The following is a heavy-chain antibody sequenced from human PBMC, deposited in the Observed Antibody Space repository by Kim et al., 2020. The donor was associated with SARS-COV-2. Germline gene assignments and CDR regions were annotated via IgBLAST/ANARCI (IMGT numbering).Heavy chain of an antibody. D-gene: IGHD3-10*01. CDR3: ARDLGAGYKSPTYGMDV. J-gene: IGHJ6*02. Sequence: VKGRVTITRDNYKNTLYLKMNSLSAEDTAVYYCARDLGAGYKSPTYGMDVWGQGTTVTVSS. V-gene: IGHV3-30*07.